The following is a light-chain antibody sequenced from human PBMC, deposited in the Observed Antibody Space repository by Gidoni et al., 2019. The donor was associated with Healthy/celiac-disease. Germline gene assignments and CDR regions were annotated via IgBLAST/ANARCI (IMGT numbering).Light chain of an antibody. Sequence: EIVLTQSPATLSLSPGERATLSCRASQSVSSYLAWYQQKPGQAPRLLIDDASNRATGIPARFSGSGSGKDFTLTIRSLEPEDFAVYYCQQRSNWALTFXGXTKVEIK. CDR3: QQRSNWALT. J-gene: IGKJ4*01. V-gene: IGKV3-11*01. CDR1: QSVSSY. CDR2: DAS.